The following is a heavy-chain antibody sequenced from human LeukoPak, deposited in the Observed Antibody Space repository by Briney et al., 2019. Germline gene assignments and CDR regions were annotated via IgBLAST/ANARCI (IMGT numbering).Heavy chain of an antibody. Sequence: SETLSLTCAVYGGSFSGYYWSWIRQPPGKGLEWIGEINHSGSTNYNPSLKSRVIISVDTSKNQFSLKLSSVTAADTAVYYCARLGDRVTDYWGQGTWSPSPQ. D-gene: IGHD2-21*02. V-gene: IGHV4-34*01. J-gene: IGHJ4*02. CDR1: GGSFSGYY. CDR3: ARLGDRVTDY. CDR2: INHSGST.